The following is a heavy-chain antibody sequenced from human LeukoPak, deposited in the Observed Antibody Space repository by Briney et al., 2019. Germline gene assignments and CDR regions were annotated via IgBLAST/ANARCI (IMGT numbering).Heavy chain of an antibody. CDR1: GFTFSSYA. D-gene: IGHD1-26*01. V-gene: IGHV3-23*01. CDR3: AKDLGDFGELPYFDY. CDR2: ISGSGGST. Sequence: PGGSLRLSCAASGFTFSSYAMSWVRQAPGKELEWVSAISGSGGSTYYADSVKGRFTISRDNSKNTLYLQMNSLRAEDTAVYYCAKDLGDFGELPYFDYWGQGTLVTVSS. J-gene: IGHJ4*02.